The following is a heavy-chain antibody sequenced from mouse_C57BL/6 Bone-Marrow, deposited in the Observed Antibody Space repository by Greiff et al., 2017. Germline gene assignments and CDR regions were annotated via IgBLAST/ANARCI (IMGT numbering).Heavy chain of an antibody. D-gene: IGHD4-1*01. J-gene: IGHJ2*01. CDR2: FHPYNDDT. CDR1: GYTFTTYP. V-gene: IGHV1-47*01. CDR3: ARGNWAFDY. Sequence: QVHVKQSGAELVKPGASVKMSCKASGYTFTTYPIEWMKQNHGKSLEWIGNFHPYNDDTKSNEQFKGKATLTVEKSSSTVYWELSRLTTDDSAVYYWARGNWAFDYWGQGTTLTVSS.